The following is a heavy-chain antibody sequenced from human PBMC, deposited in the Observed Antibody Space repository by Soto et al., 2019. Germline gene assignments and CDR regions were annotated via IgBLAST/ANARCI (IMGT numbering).Heavy chain of an antibody. CDR1: GGTFSSYS. Sequence: QVQLVQSGAEVKKPGSSVKLSCKASGGTFSSYSINWVRQAPGQGLEWMGEIIPIFGTANYAQKFQGRVTITADESTSTAYMELSSLRSEYTAVYYCARDGGRHSGGIDYWGQGTLVTVSS. V-gene: IGHV1-69*01. D-gene: IGHD1-26*01. CDR2: IIPIFGTA. J-gene: IGHJ4*02. CDR3: ARDGGRHSGGIDY.